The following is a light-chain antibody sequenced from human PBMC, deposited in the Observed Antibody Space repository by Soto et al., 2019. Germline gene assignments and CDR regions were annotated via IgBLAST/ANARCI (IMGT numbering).Light chain of an antibody. CDR1: HDINNY. CDR3: QKFDNIPFT. J-gene: IGKJ5*01. CDR2: DSS. V-gene: IGKV1-33*01. Sequence: IQMTQSPSSLSASVGDRVTIICQASHDINNYLNWYQQKPGKAPKLLIYDSSNLEIGVPSRFSGSGYGKSFLFTISTLQPENIATYYCQKFDNIPFTFGQGTRLEIK.